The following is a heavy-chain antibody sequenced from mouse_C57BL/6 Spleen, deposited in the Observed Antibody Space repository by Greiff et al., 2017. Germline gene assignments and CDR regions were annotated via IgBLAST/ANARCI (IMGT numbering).Heavy chain of an antibody. Sequence: EVKVVESGGGLVQPGGSLKLSCAASGFTFSDYYMYWVRQTPEKRLEWVAYISNGGGSTYYPDTVKGRFTISRDNAKNTLYLQVSRLKSEDTAMYYCARPGYGSSYGYFDVWGTGTTVTVSS. CDR3: ARPGYGSSYGYFDV. CDR2: ISNGGGST. CDR1: GFTFSDYY. D-gene: IGHD1-1*01. J-gene: IGHJ1*03. V-gene: IGHV5-12*01.